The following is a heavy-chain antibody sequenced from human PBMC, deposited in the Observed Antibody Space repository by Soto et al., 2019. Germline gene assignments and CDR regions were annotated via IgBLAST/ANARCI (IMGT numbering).Heavy chain of an antibody. V-gene: IGHV1-69*13. CDR2: IISMFGTT. CDR3: ARDRGNSDGRYSWPDP. D-gene: IGHD1-26*01. J-gene: IGHJ5*02. Sequence: SVKVSCKASGGSITSYAVSWVRQAPGQGLEWMGGIISMFGTTHYAQKFQGRVTITADESTNTVYMELFRLRSDDTAIYYCARDRGNSDGRYSWPDPWGQGTLVTVSS. CDR1: GGSITSYA.